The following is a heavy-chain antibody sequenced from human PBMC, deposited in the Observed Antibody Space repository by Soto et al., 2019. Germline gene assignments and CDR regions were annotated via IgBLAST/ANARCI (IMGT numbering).Heavy chain of an antibody. D-gene: IGHD3-22*01. Sequence: PGGSLRLSCAASGFTFSSYWMHWVRQAPGKGLVWVSRINSDGSSTNYADSVKGRFTISRDNAKNTLYLQMNSLRAEDTAVYYCARAIGYYGMDVWGQGTTVTVSS. J-gene: IGHJ6*02. CDR2: INSDGSST. CDR1: GFTFSSYW. CDR3: ARAIGYYGMDV. V-gene: IGHV3-74*01.